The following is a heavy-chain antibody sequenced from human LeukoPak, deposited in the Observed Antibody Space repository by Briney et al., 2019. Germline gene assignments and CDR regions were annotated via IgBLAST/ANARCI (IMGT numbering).Heavy chain of an antibody. CDR3: ARDLAVADY. Sequence: GRSLRLTCAASGFTFSSYGMHWVRQAPGKGLEWVAVISYDGSNKYYADSVKGRFTISRDNAKNSLYLQMNSLRAEDTAVYYCARDLAVADYWGQGTLVTVSS. CDR2: ISYDGSNK. J-gene: IGHJ4*02. D-gene: IGHD6-19*01. CDR1: GFTFSSYG. V-gene: IGHV3-30*03.